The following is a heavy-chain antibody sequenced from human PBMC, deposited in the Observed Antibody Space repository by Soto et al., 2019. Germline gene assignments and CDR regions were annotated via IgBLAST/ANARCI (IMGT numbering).Heavy chain of an antibody. CDR2: ISAYNGNT. Sequence: ASVKVSCKASGFSFSDYFIPWVRPAPVQVLECMVCISAYNGNTNSAQNLQGRVTMTTDTSTSTAYMELRSMRSDDTAVYYCAKTRLTFGGVIGPDWGQGTLVTVSS. V-gene: IGHV1-18*04. J-gene: IGHJ4*02. CDR1: GFSFSDYF. CDR3: AKTRLTFGGVIGPD. D-gene: IGHD3-16*02.